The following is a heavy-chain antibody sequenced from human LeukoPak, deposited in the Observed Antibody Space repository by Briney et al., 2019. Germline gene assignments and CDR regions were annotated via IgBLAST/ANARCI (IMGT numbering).Heavy chain of an antibody. Sequence: GSLRLSCPASGXTFSSYAMSWVGQAPGKGLDWFSVFSGSGGTTYSADSVKGRFTISRDNSKNTPYLQMNSLRAEDTAVYYCAKDRITMIVVVIFDYWGQGTLVTVSS. J-gene: IGHJ4*02. D-gene: IGHD3-22*01. CDR1: GXTFSSYA. CDR2: FSGSGGTT. V-gene: IGHV3-23*01. CDR3: AKDRITMIVVVIFDY.